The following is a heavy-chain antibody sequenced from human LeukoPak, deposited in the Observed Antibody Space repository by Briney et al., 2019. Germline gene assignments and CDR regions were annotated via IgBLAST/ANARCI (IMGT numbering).Heavy chain of an antibody. CDR2: IKQDASGE. D-gene: IGHD2-8*01. CDR1: GFTLSTYW. V-gene: IGHV3-7*01. Sequence: GGSLRLSCAASGFTLSTYWMNWVRQAPGKGLEWVAGIKQDASGEYYLDSVRGRFTISRDNAKNSLYLQMNSLRAEDTAVYYCARDNVRKDDYWGQGTLVTVSS. CDR3: ARDNVRKDDY. J-gene: IGHJ4*02.